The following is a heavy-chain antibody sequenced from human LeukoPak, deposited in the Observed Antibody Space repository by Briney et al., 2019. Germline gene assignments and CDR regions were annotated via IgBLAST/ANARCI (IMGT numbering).Heavy chain of an antibody. D-gene: IGHD5-18*01. CDR1: GFTFSSYW. V-gene: IGHV3-74*01. Sequence: GGSLRLSCAASGFTFSSYWMHWVRQAPGKGLVWVSRINTDGSSTSYADSVKGRFTISRDNAKNTLYLQMNSLRAEDTAVYYCARPGGSGYSYGWENWFDPWGQGTLVTVSS. CDR3: ARPGGSGYSYGWENWFDP. J-gene: IGHJ5*02. CDR2: INTDGSST.